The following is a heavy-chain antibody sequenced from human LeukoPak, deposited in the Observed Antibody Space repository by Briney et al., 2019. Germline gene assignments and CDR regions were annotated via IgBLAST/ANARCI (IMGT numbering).Heavy chain of an antibody. V-gene: IGHV1-24*01. CDR2: FDPENGEI. CDR1: GYTLSELA. CDR3: AAIAAAGTLDY. D-gene: IGHD6-25*01. J-gene: IGHJ4*02. Sequence: ASVKVSCKVSGYTLSELAMHWVRQTPGKGLEWMGGFDPENGEIIYAKIFQGRITMTEDPSTDTAYMDLSNLRSDDTAVYYCAAIAAAGTLDYWGKGTQVSVSS.